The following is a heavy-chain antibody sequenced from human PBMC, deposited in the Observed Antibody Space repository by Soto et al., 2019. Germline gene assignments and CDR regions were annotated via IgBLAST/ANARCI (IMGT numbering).Heavy chain of an antibody. CDR3: ARLAGYRSGWSLDN. J-gene: IGHJ4*01. CDR2: IDPRDSDT. V-gene: IGHV5-51*01. Sequence: GESLNISCKGSGYTFTGYWVAWVRQMPGRGPEWMGSIDPRDSDTRYSPSFQGQVTISVDKPTTTAHLQWRSLKASDTAIYYCARLAGYRSGWSLDNWGHGTRFTVSS. CDR1: GYTFTGYW. D-gene: IGHD6-19*01.